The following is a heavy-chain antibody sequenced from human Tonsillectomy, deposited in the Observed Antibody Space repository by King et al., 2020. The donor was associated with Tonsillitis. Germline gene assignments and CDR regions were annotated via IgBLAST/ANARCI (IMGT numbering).Heavy chain of an antibody. D-gene: IGHD1-26*01. J-gene: IGHJ4*02. V-gene: IGHV3-23*04. Sequence: VQLVESGGGLVQPGGSLRLSCEASGFTFSKSAMGWVRQAPGKGLDWVSTVSGSSDDTYYADSVKGRFTISRDNSKNTLYLQMNSLRVEDTAVYYCAKVTSVEGAGRVGHFDFWGQGTLVTVSP. CDR1: GFTFSKSA. CDR2: VSGSSDDT. CDR3: AKVTSVEGAGRVGHFDF.